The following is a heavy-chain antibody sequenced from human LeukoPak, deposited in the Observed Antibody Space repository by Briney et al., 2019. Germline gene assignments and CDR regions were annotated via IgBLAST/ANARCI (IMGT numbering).Heavy chain of an antibody. V-gene: IGHV1-2*02. Sequence: GASVKVSCKASGYTFSGYYMHWVRQAPGQGLEWMGWINPNSGGTKYAQKFQGRVTMTRDTSISTAYMELSRLRSDDTAVYYCARTSSGLYYLDYWGQGTLVTVSS. J-gene: IGHJ4*02. D-gene: IGHD3-22*01. CDR2: INPNSGGT. CDR1: GYTFSGYY. CDR3: ARTSSGLYYLDY.